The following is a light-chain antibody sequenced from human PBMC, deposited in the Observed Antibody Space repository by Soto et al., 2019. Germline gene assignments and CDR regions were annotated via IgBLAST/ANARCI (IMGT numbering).Light chain of an antibody. Sequence: DIQMTQSPSTLSASVGDRVTITCRASQSLRGWLAWYQQRPGKAPKALIYDASTLANGGPSRFNGSGSGTEFTLTISSLQPDDFATYYCQQYMTYSTFGQGTRLEIK. CDR3: QQYMTYST. J-gene: IGKJ5*01. CDR1: QSLRGW. V-gene: IGKV1-5*01. CDR2: DAS.